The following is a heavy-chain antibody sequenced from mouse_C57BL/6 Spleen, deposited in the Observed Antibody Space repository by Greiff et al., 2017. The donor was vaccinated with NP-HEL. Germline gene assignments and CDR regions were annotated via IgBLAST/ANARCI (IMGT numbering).Heavy chain of an antibody. J-gene: IGHJ2*01. CDR3: ARAPYYYGSSPYFDY. V-gene: IGHV1-55*01. CDR2: IYPGSGST. Sequence: VQLQQSGAELVKPGASVKMSCKASGYTFTSYWITWVKQRPGQGLEWIGDIYPGSGSTNYNEKFKSKATLTVDTSSSTAYMQLSSLTSEDSAVYYCARAPYYYGSSPYFDYWGQGTTLTVSS. D-gene: IGHD1-1*01. CDR1: GYTFTSYW.